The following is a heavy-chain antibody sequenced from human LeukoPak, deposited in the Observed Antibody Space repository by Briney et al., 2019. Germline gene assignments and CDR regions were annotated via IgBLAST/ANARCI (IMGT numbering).Heavy chain of an antibody. Sequence: PSETLSLIXTVSGGSISSYYWSWIRQPAGKGLEWIGRIYTSGSTNYNPSLKSRVTMSVDTSKNQFSLKLSSVTAADTAVYYCARVLVGRRGYYMDVWGKGTAVTVSS. CDR3: ARVLVGRRGYYMDV. CDR1: GGSISSYY. CDR2: IYTSGST. J-gene: IGHJ6*03. D-gene: IGHD2-15*01. V-gene: IGHV4-4*07.